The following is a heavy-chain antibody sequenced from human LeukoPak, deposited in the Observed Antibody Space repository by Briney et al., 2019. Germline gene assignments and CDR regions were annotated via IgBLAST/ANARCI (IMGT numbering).Heavy chain of an antibody. J-gene: IGHJ5*02. CDR1: GDSISNYY. Sequence: SETLSLTCTVSGDSISNYYWSWLRHPPGKGLERLGHIYYSGSTNYNPSLKSRVTISVDTSKNQFSLKLRSVTAADTAVYYCARERSMVRGLSWFDTWGQGTLVTVSS. V-gene: IGHV4-59*01. D-gene: IGHD3-10*01. CDR3: ARERSMVRGLSWFDT. CDR2: IYYSGST.